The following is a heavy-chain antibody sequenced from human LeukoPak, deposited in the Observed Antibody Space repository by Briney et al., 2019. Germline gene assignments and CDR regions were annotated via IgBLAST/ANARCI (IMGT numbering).Heavy chain of an antibody. D-gene: IGHD2-2*01. V-gene: IGHV3-30-3*01. CDR2: ISYDGSNK. J-gene: IGHJ4*02. Sequence: PGGSLRLSCAASGFTFSSYAMHWVRQAPGKGLEWVAVISYDGSNKYYADSVKGRFTISRDNSKNTLYLQMNSLRAEDTAVFYCARGHEGYQLLSPPDSWGKGTLVPASS. CDR3: ARGHEGYQLLSPPDS. CDR1: GFTFSSYA.